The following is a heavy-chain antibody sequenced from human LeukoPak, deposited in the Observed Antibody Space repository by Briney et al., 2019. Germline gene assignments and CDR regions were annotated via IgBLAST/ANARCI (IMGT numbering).Heavy chain of an antibody. Sequence: TGGSLRLSCAASGFTFSSYAMSWVRQAPGKGLEWVSAISGSGGYTYYADSVKGRFTISRDNSKNTLYLQMNSLRAEDTAVYYCAKDVAFSIAVAGSYFDYWGQGTLVTVSS. CDR2: ISGSGGYT. CDR3: AKDVAFSIAVAGSYFDY. D-gene: IGHD6-19*01. J-gene: IGHJ4*02. CDR1: GFTFSSYA. V-gene: IGHV3-23*01.